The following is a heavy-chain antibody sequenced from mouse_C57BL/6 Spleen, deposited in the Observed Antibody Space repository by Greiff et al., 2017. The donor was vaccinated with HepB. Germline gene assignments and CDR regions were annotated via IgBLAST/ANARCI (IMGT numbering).Heavy chain of an antibody. CDR1: GYAFSSSW. CDR2: IYPGDGDT. J-gene: IGHJ2*01. D-gene: IGHD1-1*01. CDR3: ASQFITTHYYFDY. V-gene: IGHV1-82*01. Sequence: QVQLKESGPELVKPGASVKISCKASGYAFSSSWMNWVKQRPGKGLEWIGRIYPGDGDTNYNGKFKGKATLTADKSSSTAYMQLSSLTSEDSAVYFCASQFITTHYYFDYWGQGTTLTVSS.